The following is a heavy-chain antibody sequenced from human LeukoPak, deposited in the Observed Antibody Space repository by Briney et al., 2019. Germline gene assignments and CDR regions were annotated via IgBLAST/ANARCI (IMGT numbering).Heavy chain of an antibody. V-gene: IGHV1-2*06. CDR2: INPNSGGT. CDR3: ARDPANLLVTTATTRSFDP. D-gene: IGHD4-17*01. Sequence: SVKVSCKASGYTFTGYYMHWVRQAPGQGLEWMGRINPNSGGTNYAQKFQGRVTMTRDTSISTAYMELSRLRSDDTAVYHCARDPANLLVTTATTRSFDPWGQGTLVTVSS. J-gene: IGHJ5*02. CDR1: GYTFTGYY.